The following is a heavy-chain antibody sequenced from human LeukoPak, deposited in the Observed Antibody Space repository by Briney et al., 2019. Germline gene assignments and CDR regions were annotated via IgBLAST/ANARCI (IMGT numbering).Heavy chain of an antibody. V-gene: IGHV1-46*01. Sequence: ASVKVSCKASGYTFTSSYIHWVRQAPGQGLEWMGMINPSSSTRYAQKFQGRVTMTRDTSTSTVYMELSSLRSEDTAVYYCATGIAAAGIYYWGQGTLDTVSS. J-gene: IGHJ4*02. CDR2: INPSSST. CDR1: GYTFTSSY. D-gene: IGHD6-13*01. CDR3: ATGIAAAGIYY.